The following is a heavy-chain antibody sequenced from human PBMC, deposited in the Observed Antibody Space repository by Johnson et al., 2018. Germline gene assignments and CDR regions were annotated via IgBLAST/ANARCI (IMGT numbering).Heavy chain of an antibody. CDR3: AKDSWSVHSPEYFDY. CDR2: ISGSGSST. D-gene: IGHD2-21*01. V-gene: IGHV3-23*01. Sequence: VQLQESGGDLVQPGESLRLSCSASGFPFSSYAMSWVRQAPGKGLEWVSVISGSGSSTYYSDSVRGRFSISRDNSKNTLYLQMNRLRAEDTAVYYCAKDSWSVHSPEYFDYWGHGTLVTVSS. J-gene: IGHJ4*01. CDR1: GFPFSSYA.